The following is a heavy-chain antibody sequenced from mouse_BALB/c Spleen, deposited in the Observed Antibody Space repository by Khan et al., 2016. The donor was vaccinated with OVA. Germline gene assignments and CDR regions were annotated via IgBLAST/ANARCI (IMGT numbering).Heavy chain of an antibody. CDR3: AISSYRYAFVY. J-gene: IGHJ3*01. CDR1: GDSITTGY. CDR2: IIYTGYT. V-gene: IGHV3-8*02. Sequence: EVKLEVSGPSLVKPSQTLSLTCSVTGDSITTGYWNWIRKFPGNKLEYMGYIIYTGYTYYNPSLKSRISITRHTSNNKYSLQLNSVTDEDSATYYCAISSYRYAFVYWGQGTLVTVSA.